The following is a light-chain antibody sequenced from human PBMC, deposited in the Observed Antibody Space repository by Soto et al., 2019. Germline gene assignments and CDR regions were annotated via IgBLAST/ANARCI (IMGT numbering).Light chain of an antibody. V-gene: IGLV2-14*01. Sequence: QSVLTQPASVSGSPGQTITISCTGTSSDIGGYNAVSWYQHHPGKAPKLIIYEVTHRPSGVSDRFSASKSGNKASLTISGLQAEDEADYYCNSFRVSHLYVFGTGTKVTVL. CDR2: EVT. J-gene: IGLJ1*01. CDR3: NSFRVSHLYV. CDR1: SSDIGGYNA.